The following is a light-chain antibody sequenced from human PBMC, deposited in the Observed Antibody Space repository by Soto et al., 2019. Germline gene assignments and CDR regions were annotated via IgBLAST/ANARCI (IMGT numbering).Light chain of an antibody. CDR3: MQALQSPYT. CDR1: QSLLHSNGYNY. J-gene: IGKJ2*01. CDR2: LGS. Sequence: DIVMTQSPLSLPVTPGEPASISCRSSQSLLHSNGYNYLDWYLRKPGQSPQLQISLGSNRASGVPARFSGSGSATDFTLNIARVEAEDFGVYYCMQALQSPYTFGQGTKLEIK. V-gene: IGKV2-28*01.